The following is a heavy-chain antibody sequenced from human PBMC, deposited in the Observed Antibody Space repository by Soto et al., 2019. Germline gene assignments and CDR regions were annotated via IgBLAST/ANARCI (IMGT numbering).Heavy chain of an antibody. J-gene: IGHJ4*02. V-gene: IGHV4-34*01. CDR2: VKDGGHT. D-gene: IGHD5-12*01. CDR1: GGSLSGYY. CDR3: ARDQEGVVATH. Sequence: QVQLQQWGAGLLKPSETLSLNCAVTGGSLSGYYWSWIRQPPGKGLEWIGEVKDGGHTNYSPSLRGRVTISSDTSNNQFSLRLNSVTAADTGVYYCARDQEGVVATHWDQGSLVTVSS.